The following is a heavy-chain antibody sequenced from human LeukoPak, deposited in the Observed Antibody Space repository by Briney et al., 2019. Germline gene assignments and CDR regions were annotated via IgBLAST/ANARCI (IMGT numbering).Heavy chain of an antibody. CDR2: INTDGSST. Sequence: GGSLRLSCAASGFTFSSYWMHWVRQAPGKGLVWVSRINTDGSSTSYADSVKGRFTISRDNAKNTLYLQMNSLRAEDTAVYYCARVFRAALAFDIWGQGTMVTVSS. CDR3: ARVFRAALAFDI. D-gene: IGHD6-6*01. V-gene: IGHV3-74*01. CDR1: GFTFSSYW. J-gene: IGHJ3*02.